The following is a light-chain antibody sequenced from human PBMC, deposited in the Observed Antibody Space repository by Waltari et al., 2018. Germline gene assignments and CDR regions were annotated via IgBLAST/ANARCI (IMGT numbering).Light chain of an antibody. J-gene: IGLJ3*02. V-gene: IGLV2-14*01. CDR3: SSYTRRSYWV. Sequence: QSALTQPASVSGSPGQSITISCTGTSSDVGFYDFVSWFQQHPGKAPKDLIYKVNNRPSGVSNRFSGSKSANTASLTISGLQAEDEADYYCSSYTRRSYWVFGGGTQLTVL. CDR2: KVN. CDR1: SSDVGFYDF.